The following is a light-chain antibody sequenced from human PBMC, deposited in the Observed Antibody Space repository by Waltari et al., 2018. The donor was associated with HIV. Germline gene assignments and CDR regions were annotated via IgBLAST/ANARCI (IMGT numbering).Light chain of an antibody. CDR2: DNN. CDR3: QSYDSSLSASV. V-gene: IGLV1-40*01. Sequence: QSVLTQPPSVSGAPGQRVTVSCPGHTSNIGADYDIHWYQQVPGTAPKVVIYDNNNRPSGVPDRFSGSKSGASASLIIAGLQAEDEANYFCQSYDSSLSASVFGGGTKLTVL. J-gene: IGLJ3*02. CDR1: TSNIGADYD.